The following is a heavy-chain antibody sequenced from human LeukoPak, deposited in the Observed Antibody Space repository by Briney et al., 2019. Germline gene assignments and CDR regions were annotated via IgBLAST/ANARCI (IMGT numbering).Heavy chain of an antibody. CDR3: ARELQKDIVVVVAAPHYYMDV. D-gene: IGHD2-15*01. CDR1: GGSFSGYY. Sequence: SETLSLTCAVYGGSFSGYYWSWIRQPPGKGLEWIGEINHSGSTNYNPSLKSRVTISVDTSKNQFSLKLSSVTAADTAVYYCARELQKDIVVVVAAPHYYMDVWGKGTTVTVSS. CDR2: INHSGST. V-gene: IGHV4-34*01. J-gene: IGHJ6*03.